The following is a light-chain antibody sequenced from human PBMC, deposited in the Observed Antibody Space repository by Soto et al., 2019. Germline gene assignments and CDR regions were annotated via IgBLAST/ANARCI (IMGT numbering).Light chain of an antibody. CDR2: DAS. CDR1: QSISSW. Sequence: DIQMTQSPSTLSASVGDRVTITCRASQSISSWLAWYQQKPGKAPKLLIYDASSLESGVPSRFSGSGSGTEFTLTISSLQPDDVATYYCQQYNSYPKTLGQGTKVAIK. CDR3: QQYNSYPKT. J-gene: IGKJ1*01. V-gene: IGKV1-5*01.